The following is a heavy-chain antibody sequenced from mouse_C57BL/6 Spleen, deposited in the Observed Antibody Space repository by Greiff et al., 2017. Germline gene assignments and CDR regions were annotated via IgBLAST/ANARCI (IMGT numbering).Heavy chain of an antibody. V-gene: IGHV1-54*01. CDR2: INPGSGGT. Sequence: QVQLQQSGAELVRPGTSVKVSCKASGYAFTNYLIEWVKQRPGQGLEWIGVINPGSGGTNYNEKFKGKATLTADKSSSTAYMQLSSLTSEDSAVYFCARSYYSNYGFAYWGQGTLVTVSA. D-gene: IGHD2-5*01. J-gene: IGHJ3*01. CDR1: GYAFTNYL. CDR3: ARSYYSNYGFAY.